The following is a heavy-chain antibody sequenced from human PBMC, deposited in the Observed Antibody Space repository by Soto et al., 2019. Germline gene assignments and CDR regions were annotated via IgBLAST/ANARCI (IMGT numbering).Heavy chain of an antibody. CDR1: GYSFTSYW. J-gene: IGHJ6*02. V-gene: IGHV5-10-1*01. D-gene: IGHD2-15*01. CDR3: ARPIKYCSGGSCYYYYYGMDV. Sequence: GESRKISCKGSGYSFTSYWISWVRQMPGKGLEWMGRIDPSDSYTNYSPSFQGHVTISADKSISTAYLQWSSLKASDTAMYYCARPIKYCSGGSCYYYYYGMDVWGQGTTVTVSS. CDR2: IDPSDSYT.